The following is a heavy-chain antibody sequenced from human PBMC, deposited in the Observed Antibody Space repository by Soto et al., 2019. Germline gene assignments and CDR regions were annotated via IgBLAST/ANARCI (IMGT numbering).Heavy chain of an antibody. CDR3: ARRGSGSYSDY. J-gene: IGHJ4*02. Sequence: PSETLSLTCTVSGGSISSGGYYWTWIRQHPGKGLEWIGYMYHSGSTYYNPSLKSRVTISIDRSKNQFSLKLSSVTAADTAVYYCARRGSGSYSDYWGQGTLVTVSS. CDR2: MYHSGST. D-gene: IGHD3-10*01. V-gene: IGHV4-30-2*01. CDR1: GGSISSGGYY.